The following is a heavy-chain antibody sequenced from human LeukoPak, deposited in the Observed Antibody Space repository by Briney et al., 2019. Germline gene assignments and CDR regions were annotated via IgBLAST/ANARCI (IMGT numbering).Heavy chain of an antibody. CDR1: GFTFTGYA. CDR3: AQASWDGYNYDSGTGSFGY. D-gene: IGHD5-24*01. Sequence: GGSLRLSFAPPGFTFTGYAINWFRQAPGKGLEWVSTIRGSGGSTYYADSVKGRFTISRDNSKNTMYLQMNSLRAEDTAIYYCAQASWDGYNYDSGTGSFGYWGQGTLVTVSS. V-gene: IGHV3-23*01. J-gene: IGHJ4*02. CDR2: IRGSGGST.